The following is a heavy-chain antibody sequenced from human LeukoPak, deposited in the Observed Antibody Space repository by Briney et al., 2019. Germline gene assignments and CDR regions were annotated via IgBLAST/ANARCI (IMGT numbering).Heavy chain of an antibody. V-gene: IGHV3-48*04. D-gene: IGHD4-23*01. CDR1: GFTFSSYS. Sequence: PGGSLRLSCAGSGFTFSSYSMNWVRQVPGKGLEWVSYISTSGRTIIHADSVKGRFTISRDNAKNTLYLQMNSLRAEDTAVYYCAKNAAGFSTVVDPADYWGQGTLVTVSS. CDR3: AKNAAGFSTVVDPADY. CDR2: ISTSGRTI. J-gene: IGHJ4*02.